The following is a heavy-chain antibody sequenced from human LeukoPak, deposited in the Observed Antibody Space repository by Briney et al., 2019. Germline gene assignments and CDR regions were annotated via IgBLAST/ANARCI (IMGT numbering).Heavy chain of an antibody. Sequence: SETLSLTCDVSGYSISNGNYWVWIRQPPGKGLEWIGSLDHSDTTYYNPSPTRRVTMSVDTSKNQFSLKLSFLTAADTAVYYCARQHDSYFYYYVDVWGKGTTVTVSS. CDR3: ARQHDSYFYYYVDV. J-gene: IGHJ6*03. CDR1: GYSISNGNY. CDR2: LDHSDTT. V-gene: IGHV4-38-2*01.